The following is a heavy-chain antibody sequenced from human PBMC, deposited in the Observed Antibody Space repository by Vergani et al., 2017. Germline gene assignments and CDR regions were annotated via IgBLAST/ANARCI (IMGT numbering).Heavy chain of an antibody. V-gene: IGHV4-39*01. J-gene: IGHJ5*02. CDR3: ARCFRDEGMIYGGTVENWFDP. CDR2: IYYSENK. CDR1: GGSITYGAFY. Sequence: QLQLQESGPGLVKPSETLSLTCTVSGGSITYGAFYWGWIRQSPGKGLEWIGSIYYSENKFYNPSLESRVTLSIDTTKNQFSLKLKSVTAADTAVYYCARCFRDEGMIYGGTVENWFDPLGQGTLVTVSS. D-gene: IGHD3-22*01.